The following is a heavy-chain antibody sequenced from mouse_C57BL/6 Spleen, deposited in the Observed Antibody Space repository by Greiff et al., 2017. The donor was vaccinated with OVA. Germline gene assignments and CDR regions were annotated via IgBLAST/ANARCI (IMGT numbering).Heavy chain of an antibody. D-gene: IGHD2-12*01. CDR3: ASYDAYFDY. CDR1: GFTFSSYG. CDR2: ISSGGSYT. J-gene: IGHJ2*01. V-gene: IGHV5-6*01. Sequence: EVNVVESGGDLVKPGGSLKLSCAASGFTFSSYGMSWVRQTPDKRLEWVATISSGGSYTYYPDSVKGRFTISRDNAKNTLYLQMSSLKSEDTAMYYCASYDAYFDYWGQGTTLTVSS.